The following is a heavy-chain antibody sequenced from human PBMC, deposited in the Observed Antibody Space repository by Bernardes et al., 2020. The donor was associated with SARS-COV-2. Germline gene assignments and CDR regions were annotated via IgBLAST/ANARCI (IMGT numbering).Heavy chain of an antibody. CDR3: ARQHPLYFFDY. Sequence: ASVKVSCKASGYSFTDYGIHWVRQAPGQRLEWMGLINVVNGNTQYSQKFQDRVTFTRDASASTAYMELSSLRSEDTAIYYCARQHPLYFFDYWGQGTLVTVSS. V-gene: IGHV1-3*01. CDR2: INVVNGNT. CDR1: GYSFTDYG. J-gene: IGHJ4*02.